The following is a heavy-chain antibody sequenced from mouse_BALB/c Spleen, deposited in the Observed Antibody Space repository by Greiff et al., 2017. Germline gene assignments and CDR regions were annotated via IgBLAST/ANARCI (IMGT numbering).Heavy chain of an antibody. Sequence: EVQLVESGGGLVQPGGSLRLSCATSGFTFTDYYMSWVRQPPGKALEWLGFIRNKANGYTTEYSASVKGRFTISRDNSQSILYLQMNTLRAEDSATYYCARDIYYDYDGYYAMDYWGQGTSVTVSS. CDR3: ARDIYYDYDGYYAMDY. J-gene: IGHJ4*01. CDR2: IRNKANGYTT. D-gene: IGHD2-4*01. CDR1: GFTFTDYY. V-gene: IGHV7-3*02.